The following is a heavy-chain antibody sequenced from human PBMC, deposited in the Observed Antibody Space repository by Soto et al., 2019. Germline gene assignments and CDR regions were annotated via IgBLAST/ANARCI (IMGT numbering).Heavy chain of an antibody. J-gene: IGHJ3*02. CDR3: ARAGIIAVAGTLLTDAFDI. V-gene: IGHV1-3*01. Sequence: ASVKVSCKASGYTFTSYAMHWVREAPGQRLEWMGWINAGNGNTKYSQKFQGRVTITRDTSASTAYMELSSLRSEDTAVYYCARAGIIAVAGTLLTDAFDIWGQGTMVTVSS. D-gene: IGHD6-19*01. CDR2: INAGNGNT. CDR1: GYTFTSYA.